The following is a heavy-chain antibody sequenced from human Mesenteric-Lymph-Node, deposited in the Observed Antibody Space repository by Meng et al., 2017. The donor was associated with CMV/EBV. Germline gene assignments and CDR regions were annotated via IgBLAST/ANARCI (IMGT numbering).Heavy chain of an antibody. CDR3: ARDPIVVLPAASSGNFDY. CDR2: ISTYNGHT. V-gene: IGHV1-18*04. D-gene: IGHD2-2*01. Sequence: TFNSYGISWVRKAPGQGLEWLGWISTYNGHTKYAKKVQGRVTLTTDTSTSTAYMELRSLRSDDTAVYYCARDPIVVLPAASSGNFDYWGQGTLVTVS. J-gene: IGHJ4*02. CDR1: TFNSYG.